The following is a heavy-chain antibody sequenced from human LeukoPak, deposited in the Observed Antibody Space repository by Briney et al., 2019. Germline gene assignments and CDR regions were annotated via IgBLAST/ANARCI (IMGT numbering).Heavy chain of an antibody. Sequence: GGSLRLSCAASGFTFSSYEMNWVRQAPGKGLEWVSSISGSSRHKYYADSVKGRFTISRDNAKNSLYLQMNSLRAEDTAVYYCARPANFAAGYYIDYWGQGTLVTVSS. V-gene: IGHV3-21*01. CDR1: GFTFSSYE. D-gene: IGHD6-13*01. J-gene: IGHJ4*02. CDR2: ISGSSRHK. CDR3: ARPANFAAGYYIDY.